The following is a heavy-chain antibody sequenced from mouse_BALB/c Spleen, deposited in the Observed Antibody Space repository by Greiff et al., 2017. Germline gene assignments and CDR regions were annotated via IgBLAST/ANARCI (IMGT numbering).Heavy chain of an antibody. Sequence: EVQLQESGPGLVKPSQSLSLTCTVTGYSITSDYAWNWIRQFPGNKLEWMGYISYSGSTSYNPSLKSRISITRDTSKNQFFLQLNSVTTEDTATYYCARGYYGSSFFAYWGQGTLVTVSA. CDR2: ISYSGST. V-gene: IGHV3-2*02. CDR1: GYSITSDYA. D-gene: IGHD1-1*01. J-gene: IGHJ3*01. CDR3: ARGYYGSSFFAY.